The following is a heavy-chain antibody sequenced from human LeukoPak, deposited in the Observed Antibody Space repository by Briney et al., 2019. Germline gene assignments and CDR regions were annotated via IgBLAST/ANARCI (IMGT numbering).Heavy chain of an antibody. CDR2: ISSISNYT. J-gene: IGHJ4*02. CDR1: GFTFTIYS. V-gene: IGHV3-21*01. Sequence: GGSLRPSCAASGFTFTIYSMSWDRPAPGEWLEWGSSISSISNYTYYADSVKGRFTISRDNAKNSLYLQMNSLRAEDTAVYYCARSFLSIAAAATDYWGQGTLVTVSS. D-gene: IGHD6-13*01. CDR3: ARSFLSIAAAATDY.